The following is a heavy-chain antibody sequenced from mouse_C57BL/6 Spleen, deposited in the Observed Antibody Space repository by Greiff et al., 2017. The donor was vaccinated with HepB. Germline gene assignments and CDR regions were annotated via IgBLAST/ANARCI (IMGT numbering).Heavy chain of an antibody. CDR3: TREGGSSCPAWFAY. V-gene: IGHV5-9-1*02. CDR1: GFTFSSYA. CDR2: ISSGGDYI. J-gene: IGHJ3*01. Sequence: EVKLMESGEGLVKPGGSLKLSCAASGFTFSSYAMSWVRQTPEKRLEWVAYISSGGDYIYYADTVKGRFTISRDNARNTLYLQMSSLKSEDTAMYYCTREGGSSCPAWFAYWGQGTLVTVSA. D-gene: IGHD1-1*01.